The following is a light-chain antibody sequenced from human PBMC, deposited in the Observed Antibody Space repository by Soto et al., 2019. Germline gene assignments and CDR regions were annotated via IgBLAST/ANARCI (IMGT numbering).Light chain of an antibody. CDR2: DVS. J-gene: IGLJ1*01. Sequence: QSALTQPASVSGSPGQSITISCTGISSDVGTYNYVSWYQQHPGQAPKVMIYDVSNRPSGVSNRFSGSKSGNTASLTISGLQAEDEADYYCSSYTSSSTPLYVFGTGTKVTVL. CDR1: SSDVGTYNY. CDR3: SSYTSSSTPLYV. V-gene: IGLV2-14*01.